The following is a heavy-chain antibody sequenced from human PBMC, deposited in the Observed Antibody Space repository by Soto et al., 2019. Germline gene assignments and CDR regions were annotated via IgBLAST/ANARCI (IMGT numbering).Heavy chain of an antibody. CDR3: ARVAGRSRWSDY. J-gene: IGHJ4*02. V-gene: IGHV4-59*01. D-gene: IGHD6-13*01. Sequence: PSETLSLTCTVSGGSISGYYWSWIRQPPGQGLEWIGYIYYIGNTNYNPSLESRVTISVDTSNNQFSLKLNSVTAADTPVYYCARVAGRSRWSDYWGQRTLGTVFS. CDR1: GGSISGYY. CDR2: IYYIGNT.